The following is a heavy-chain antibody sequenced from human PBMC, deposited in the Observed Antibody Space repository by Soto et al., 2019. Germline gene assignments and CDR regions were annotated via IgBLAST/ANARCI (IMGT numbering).Heavy chain of an antibody. D-gene: IGHD3-10*01. CDR1: GGSISSYY. V-gene: IGHV4-59*08. Sequence: SETLSLTCTVSGGSISSYYWSWIRQPPGKGLEWIGYIYYSGSTNYNPSLKSRVTISVDTSKNQFSLKLSSVTAADTAVYYCARRGYYGSGSYYNVGYGMDVWGQGTTVT. J-gene: IGHJ6*02. CDR3: ARRGYYGSGSYYNVGYGMDV. CDR2: IYYSGST.